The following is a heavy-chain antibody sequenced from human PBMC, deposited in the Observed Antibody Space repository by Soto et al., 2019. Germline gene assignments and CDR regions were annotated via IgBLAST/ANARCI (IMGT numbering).Heavy chain of an antibody. CDR3: ARSVFP. J-gene: IGHJ5*02. CDR2: IYYSGST. V-gene: IGHV4-31*03. Sequence: QVQLQASGPGLVKPSQTLSLTCTVSGRSIRRGGYFWSWIRQHPGKGLEWIGYIYYSGSTYYNPSVKSRVTISVDTSKNQFSLKLSSVTAADTAVYYCARSVFPWGQGTLVTVSS. CDR1: GRSIRRGGYF.